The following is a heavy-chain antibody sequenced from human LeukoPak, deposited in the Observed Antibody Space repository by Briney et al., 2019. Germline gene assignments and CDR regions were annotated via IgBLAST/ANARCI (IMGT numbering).Heavy chain of an antibody. V-gene: IGHV3-15*01. CDR3: SRGYYYDSSGYYLFDY. CDR1: GFTFSNAW. Sequence: TGGSLRLSCAASGFTFSNAWMSWVRQAPGKGLEWVGRIKSKTDGGTTDYAAPVKGRFTISRDDSKNTLYLQMNSLKTEDTAVYYCSRGYYYDSSGYYLFDYWGQGTLVTVSS. J-gene: IGHJ4*02. D-gene: IGHD3-22*01. CDR2: IKSKTDGGTT.